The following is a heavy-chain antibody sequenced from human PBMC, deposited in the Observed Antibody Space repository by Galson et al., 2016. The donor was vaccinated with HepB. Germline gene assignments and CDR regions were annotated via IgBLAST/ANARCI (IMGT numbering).Heavy chain of an antibody. D-gene: IGHD6-19*01. J-gene: IGHJ4*02. V-gene: IGHV3-48*02. Sequence: SLRLSCAASGFIFSNYNMNWVRQAPGKGMEWVSYVSPSGNTKYYADSVKGRFSISKDNAKNSLSLQMTSLRDDDTAVYYCARGLPFHSSGWYFDSWGQGVLVTVSS. CDR1: GFIFSNYN. CDR2: VSPSGNTK. CDR3: ARGLPFHSSGWYFDS.